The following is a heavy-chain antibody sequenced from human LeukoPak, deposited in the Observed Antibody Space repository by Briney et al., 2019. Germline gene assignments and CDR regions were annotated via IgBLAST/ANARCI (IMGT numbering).Heavy chain of an antibody. J-gene: IGHJ4*02. CDR1: GFTVSSNY. D-gene: IGHD3-10*01. V-gene: IGHV3-66*01. CDR3: ASEYGSGSYSEYYFDY. CDR2: IYSGGST. Sequence: GGSLRLSCAASGFTVSSNYMSWVRQAPGKGLEWVSVIYSGGSTYYADSVKGRFTISRDNSKSTLYLQMNSLRAEDTAVYYCASEYGSGSYSEYYFDYWGQGTLVTVSS.